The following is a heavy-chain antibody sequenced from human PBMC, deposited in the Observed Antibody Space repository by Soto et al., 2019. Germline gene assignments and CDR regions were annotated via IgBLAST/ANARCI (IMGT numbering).Heavy chain of an antibody. J-gene: IGHJ6*02. Sequence: QVQLLQSGAEVKKPGSSVKVSCKVSGGAFTNYSLNWVRHAPGQGLEWLGGIIPLHNTSNYSLKLLGRGSVTADICSNTVYMHLSGLTSDDTATYYCAIWSYWNPLYSRGMDVWGQGTTVTVSS. CDR1: GGAFTNYS. CDR3: AIWSYWNPLYSRGMDV. V-gene: IGHV1-69*06. D-gene: IGHD1-1*01. CDR2: IIPLHNTS.